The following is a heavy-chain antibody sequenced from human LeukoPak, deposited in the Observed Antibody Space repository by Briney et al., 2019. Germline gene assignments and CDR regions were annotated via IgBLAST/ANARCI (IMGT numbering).Heavy chain of an antibody. V-gene: IGHV3-23*01. Sequence: GGSLRLSCAASGFTFSSYAMSWVRQAPGKGLEWVSAISGSGGSTYYADSVKGRFTISRDNAKKSVYLQMNSLRAEDTAVYYCAKGTRAGVEYWGQGTLVTVSS. CDR2: ISGSGGST. CDR1: GFTFSSYA. CDR3: AKGTRAGVEY. J-gene: IGHJ4*02. D-gene: IGHD6-19*01.